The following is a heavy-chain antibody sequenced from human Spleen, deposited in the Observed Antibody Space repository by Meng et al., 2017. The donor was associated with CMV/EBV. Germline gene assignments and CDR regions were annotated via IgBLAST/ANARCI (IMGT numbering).Heavy chain of an antibody. CDR3: ASHDFWRGFYFDY. CDR2: IYSSGNT. V-gene: IGHV4-39*07. D-gene: IGHD3-3*01. CDR1: NGSITNNGYY. J-gene: IGHJ4*02. Sequence: SETLSLTCSVSNGSITNNGYYWGWIRQPPGKGLEWSGSIYSSGNTYYRPSLRSRVTISVDRSKNQFSLRLSFVTAADTSMYYCASHDFWRGFYFDYWCQGRLVTVSS.